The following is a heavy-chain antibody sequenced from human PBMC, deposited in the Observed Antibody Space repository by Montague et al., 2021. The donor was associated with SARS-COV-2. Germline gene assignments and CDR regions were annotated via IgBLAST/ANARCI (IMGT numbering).Heavy chain of an antibody. CDR1: GDSVTGIRHY. D-gene: IGHD1-26*01. CDR3: ARFDYSGTYYGFDV. CDR2: ISSSGTT. V-gene: IGHV4-39*01. Sequence: SETLSLARTVSGDSVTGIRHYWGWIRQSSGKDLEWIGSISSSGTTYYNPSLKSRVAVSLDTSRNEFSLYLNSVTAADTALYYCARFDYSGTYYGFDVWGRGLLVTVSS. J-gene: IGHJ3*01.